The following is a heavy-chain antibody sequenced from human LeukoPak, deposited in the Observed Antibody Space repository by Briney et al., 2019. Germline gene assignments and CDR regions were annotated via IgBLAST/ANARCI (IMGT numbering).Heavy chain of an antibody. Sequence: SETLSLTCTVSGGSISSGGYYWSWIRQHPGKGLEWIGYIYYSGSTYYNPSLKSRVTIAVDTPKNQFSLKLSYVTAADTAVYYCARDDYDSSGGFDYWGQGTLVTVSS. V-gene: IGHV4-31*03. CDR3: ARDDYDSSGGFDY. D-gene: IGHD3-22*01. CDR2: IYYSGST. CDR1: GGSISSGGYY. J-gene: IGHJ4*02.